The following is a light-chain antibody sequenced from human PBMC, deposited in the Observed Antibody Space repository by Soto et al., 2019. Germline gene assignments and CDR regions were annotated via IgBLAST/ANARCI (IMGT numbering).Light chain of an antibody. CDR2: DVS. CDR3: NSFRSSNPPYYV. J-gene: IGLJ1*01. CDR1: SSEVGGYNY. Sequence: QSVLTQPASVSGPPGQSITISCTGTSSEVGGYNYVSWYQQHPGKAPKLMIYDVSNRPSGVPNRFSGSKSGNTASLTISGLQADDEADYYCNSFRSSNPPYYVFGTGTKVTVL. V-gene: IGLV2-14*01.